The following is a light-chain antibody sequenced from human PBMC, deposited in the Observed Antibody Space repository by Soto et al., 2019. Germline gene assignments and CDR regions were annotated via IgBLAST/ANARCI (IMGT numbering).Light chain of an antibody. CDR2: GAS. J-gene: IGKJ4*01. Sequence: ETVMTQSPDTLSLSPGERATLSCRASQSVSDNLAWYQQRPGQGPRLLIYGASTRATGIPARFSGSGSGTEFTLTISSLQSEDFAVYYCQQYNNWPLTFGGGTKVEIK. CDR3: QQYNNWPLT. CDR1: QSVSDN. V-gene: IGKV3-15*01.